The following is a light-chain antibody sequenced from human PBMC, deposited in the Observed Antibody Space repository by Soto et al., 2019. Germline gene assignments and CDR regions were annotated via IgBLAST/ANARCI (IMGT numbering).Light chain of an antibody. CDR1: QSISSY. V-gene: IGKV1-39*01. CDR3: QQSYSTLIFT. J-gene: IGKJ3*01. Sequence: DIQLTQSPSSLSASVGDRVTITCRASQSISSYLNWYQQKPGKAPKLLILAATSLQSGVPSRFRGSGSGTDFTLTISSLQPEDFATYYCQQSYSTLIFTFGPGTQMDIK. CDR2: AAT.